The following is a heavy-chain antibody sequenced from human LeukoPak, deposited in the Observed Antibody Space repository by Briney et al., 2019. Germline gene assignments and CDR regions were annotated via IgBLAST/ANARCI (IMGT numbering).Heavy chain of an antibody. D-gene: IGHD2-15*01. J-gene: IGHJ4*02. CDR2: INHSGST. CDR1: GGSFSGYY. V-gene: IGHV4-34*01. Sequence: SETLSLTCAVYGGSFSGYYWSWIRQPPGKGLEWIGEINHSGSTNYNPSLKSRGTISVDTSKNQFSLKLSSVTAADTAVYYCARRGRVAAIGYWGQGTLVTVSS. CDR3: ARRGRVAAIGY.